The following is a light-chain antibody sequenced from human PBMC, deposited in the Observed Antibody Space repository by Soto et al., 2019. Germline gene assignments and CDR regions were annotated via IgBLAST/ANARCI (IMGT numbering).Light chain of an antibody. CDR3: QHSYSTPWT. V-gene: IGKV1-39*01. Sequence: DIQMTQSPSSLSASVGDRVTITCRASQSISSYLNWYQQKPGKAPKLLIYAASSLQSGVPSRFSGSGSGTDFTLTISSLQPEAFATSYCQHSYSTPWTFGQGTKVEIK. J-gene: IGKJ1*01. CDR2: AAS. CDR1: QSISSY.